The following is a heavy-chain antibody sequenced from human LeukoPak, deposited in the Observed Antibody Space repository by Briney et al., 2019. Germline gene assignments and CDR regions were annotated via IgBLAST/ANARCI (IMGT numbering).Heavy chain of an antibody. CDR1: GFTFSSYA. J-gene: IGHJ5*02. V-gene: IGHV3-23*01. CDR2: ISGSGGST. D-gene: IGHD3-22*01. Sequence: GSXRLSCAASGFTFSSYAMSWVRQAPGKGLEWVSAISGSGGSTYYADSVKGRFTISRDNSKNTLYLQMNSLRAEDTAVYYCAKSSTYYYDSNWFDPWGQGTLVTVSS. CDR3: AKSSTYYYDSNWFDP.